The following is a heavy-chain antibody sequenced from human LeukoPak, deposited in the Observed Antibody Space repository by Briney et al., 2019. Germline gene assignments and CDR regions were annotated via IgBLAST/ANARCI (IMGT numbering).Heavy chain of an antibody. D-gene: IGHD5-24*01. CDR2: IIPIFGTA. Sequence: SVKVSCKASVAAFSSYAISWVRQAPGQGLEWMGRIIPIFGTANYAQKFQGRVTITTDESTSTAYMELSSLRSEDTAVYYCATNGGRWLQLQVEYFDYWGQGTLVTVSS. V-gene: IGHV1-69*05. CDR1: VAAFSSYA. CDR3: ATNGGRWLQLQVEYFDY. J-gene: IGHJ4*02.